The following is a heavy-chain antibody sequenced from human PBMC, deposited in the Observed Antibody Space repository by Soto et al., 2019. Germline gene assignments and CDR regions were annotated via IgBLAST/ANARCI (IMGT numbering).Heavy chain of an antibody. CDR3: VQSRCGGDCLQIYSSHSYYRLDV. CDR1: GLSLRTTGVG. CDR2: LSWDYDK. V-gene: IGHV2-5*02. J-gene: IGHJ6*02. Sequence: QITLKESGPTLVKPTQTLTLTCTFSGLSLRTTGVGVGWVRQPPGRALEWLALLSWDYDKRYSPSLKSRLTITKDTSEKQVVLTMTNMNTVDTATYYCVQSRCGGDCLQIYSSHSYYRLDVWGQGTTVTVSS. D-gene: IGHD2-21*02.